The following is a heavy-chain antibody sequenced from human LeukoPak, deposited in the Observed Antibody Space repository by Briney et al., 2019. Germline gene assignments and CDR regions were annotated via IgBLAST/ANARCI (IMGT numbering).Heavy chain of an antibody. V-gene: IGHV3-20*04. CDR2: IRGDAGST. D-gene: IGHD3-22*01. CDR1: GFTFDAFG. J-gene: IGHJ2*01. Sequence: GGSLRVSCAASGFTFDAFGMTWVRQAPGKGLEWVSAIRGDAGSTGYADSVKGRFTISRDNAKNSLYLQMNSLRAEDTAVYYCARDLLYFDSSGPGYFDLWGRGTLVTVSS. CDR3: ARDLLYFDSSGPGYFDL.